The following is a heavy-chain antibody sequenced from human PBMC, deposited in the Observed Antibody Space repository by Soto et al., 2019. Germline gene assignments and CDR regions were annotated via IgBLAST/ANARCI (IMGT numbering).Heavy chain of an antibody. D-gene: IGHD3-10*01. CDR1: GYTFTGYY. V-gene: IGHV1-2*02. CDR3: AREIFTMVRGVIIQDYGMDV. Sequence: VASVKVSCKASGYTFTGYYMHWVRQAPGQGLEWMGWINPNSGGTNYAQKFQGRVTMTRDTSISTAYMELSRLRSDDTAVYYCAREIFTMVRGVIIQDYGMDVWGQGTTVTVSS. CDR2: INPNSGGT. J-gene: IGHJ6*02.